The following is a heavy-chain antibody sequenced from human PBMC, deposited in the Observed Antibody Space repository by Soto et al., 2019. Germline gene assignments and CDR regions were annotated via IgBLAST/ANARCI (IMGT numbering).Heavy chain of an antibody. Sequence: GASVKVSCKTSGGTFSTYAIYWVRQAPGQGLEWVGAIIPLFGTADYAQKFQGGVTITADDSTSTAYMELSSLRSEDTAVYYCARPKGSYSSGYYYFDYWGQGTLVTVSS. D-gene: IGHD6-19*01. J-gene: IGHJ4*02. CDR3: ARPKGSYSSGYYYFDY. CDR2: IIPLFGTA. V-gene: IGHV1-69*13. CDR1: GGTFSTYA.